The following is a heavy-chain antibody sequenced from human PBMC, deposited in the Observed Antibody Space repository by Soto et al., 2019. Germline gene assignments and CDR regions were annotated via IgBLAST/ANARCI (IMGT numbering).Heavy chain of an antibody. J-gene: IGHJ4*02. D-gene: IGHD5-18*01. CDR1: GFTFSDSW. CDR2: ISPDGAQT. V-gene: IGHV3-7*05. CDR3: AKYSYPDLPK. Sequence: EVQLVESGGGLVQPGGSLRLSCAASGFTFSDSWMAWVRQAPGKGLEWVAHISPDGAQTYHVGSVTGRMTISRDNAKNSLLLQMNNLRAEDTAVYFSAKYSYPDLPKWGQGALVTVSS.